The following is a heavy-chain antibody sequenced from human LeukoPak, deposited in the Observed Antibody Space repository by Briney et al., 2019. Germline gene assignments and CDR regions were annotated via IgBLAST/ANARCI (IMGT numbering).Heavy chain of an antibody. Sequence: SETLSLTCAVYGGSFSGYYWSWIRQPPGKGLEWIGEINHSGSTNYNPSLKSRVTISVDTSKNQFPLKLSSVTAADTAVYYCARGPLAHYFDYWGQGTLVTVSS. V-gene: IGHV4-34*01. CDR1: GGSFSGYY. CDR3: ARGPLAHYFDY. J-gene: IGHJ4*02. D-gene: IGHD1-1*01. CDR2: INHSGST.